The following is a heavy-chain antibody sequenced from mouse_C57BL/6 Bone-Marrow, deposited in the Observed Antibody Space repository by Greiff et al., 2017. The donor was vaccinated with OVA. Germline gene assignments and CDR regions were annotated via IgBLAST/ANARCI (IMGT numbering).Heavy chain of an antibody. CDR1: GYSITSGYY. CDR3: ARDPGTEAY. CDR2: ISYDGSN. D-gene: IGHD4-1*01. Sequence: EVKLMESGPGLVKPSQSLSLTCSVTGYSITSGYYWNWIRQFPGNKLEWMGYISYDGSNNYNPSLKNRISITRDTSKNQFFLKLNSVTTEDTATYYCARDPGTEAYWGQGTLVTVSA. J-gene: IGHJ3*01. V-gene: IGHV3-6*01.